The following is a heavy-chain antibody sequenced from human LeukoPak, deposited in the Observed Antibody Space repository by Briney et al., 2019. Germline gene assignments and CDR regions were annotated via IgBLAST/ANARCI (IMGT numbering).Heavy chain of an antibody. Sequence: GGSLRLSCAASGFTFSSYAMHWVRQAPGKGLEWVSSISSSTSYIYYADSVKGRFTISKDNAKNSLYLQMNSLRAEDTAVYYCARAGGSTVSHSDYWGQGTLVTVSS. CDR1: GFTFSSYA. J-gene: IGHJ4*02. V-gene: IGHV3-21*01. CDR2: ISSSTSYI. D-gene: IGHD4-17*01. CDR3: ARAGGSTVSHSDY.